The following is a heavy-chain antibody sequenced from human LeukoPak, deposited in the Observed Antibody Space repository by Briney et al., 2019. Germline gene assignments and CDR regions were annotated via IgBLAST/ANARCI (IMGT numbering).Heavy chain of an antibody. D-gene: IGHD3-10*01. CDR3: AREPPYYYGSGSSIGAFDY. CDR2: IYTSGST. Sequence: SQTLSLTCTVSGGSISSGSYYWSWIRQPAGQGLEWVGRIYTSGSTNYNPSLKSRVTISVDTSKNQFSLKLSSVTAADTAVYYCAREPPYYYGSGSSIGAFDYWGQGTLVTVSS. CDR1: GGSISSGSYY. V-gene: IGHV4-61*02. J-gene: IGHJ4*02.